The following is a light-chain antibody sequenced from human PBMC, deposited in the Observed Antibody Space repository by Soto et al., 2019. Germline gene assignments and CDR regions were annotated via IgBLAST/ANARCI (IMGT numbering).Light chain of an antibody. CDR1: QDISKY. V-gene: IGKV1-33*01. CDR3: QQYDLLPIT. CDR2: DVF. J-gene: IGKJ4*01. Sequence: DIQMTQSASSLPASVGDTVTISCQASQDISKYLNWFQQKPGKAPKLLIYDVFNVETGVPSRFSGRGSGTDFTLIISNLQPEDFATYYCQQYDLLPITFGGGTKVDI.